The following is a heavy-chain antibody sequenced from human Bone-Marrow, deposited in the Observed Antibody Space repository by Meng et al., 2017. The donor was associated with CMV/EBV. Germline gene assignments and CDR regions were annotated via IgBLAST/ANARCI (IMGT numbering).Heavy chain of an antibody. Sequence: GESLKISCAASGFTFSNYAMHWVRQAPGKGLEWVAVMSYDGSDRYYADSVKGRFTISRDNAKNTLYLQMNSLRAEDTAVYYCARDGEYYDFWSGLPDYWGQGTLVTVDS. CDR2: MSYDGSDR. V-gene: IGHV3-30*04. CDR1: GFTFSNYA. J-gene: IGHJ4*02. D-gene: IGHD3-3*01. CDR3: ARDGEYYDFWSGLPDY.